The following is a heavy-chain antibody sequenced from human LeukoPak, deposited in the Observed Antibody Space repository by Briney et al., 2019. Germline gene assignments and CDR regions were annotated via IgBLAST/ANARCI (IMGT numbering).Heavy chain of an antibody. CDR2: IIPIFGTA. CDR1: GGTFSSYA. V-gene: IGHV1-69*13. Sequence: VASVKVSCKASGGTFSSYAISWVRQAPGQGLEWMGGIIPIFGTANYAQKFQGRVTITADESTSTAYVELSSLRSEDTAVYYCARARGWDGSGSYYIPYYFDYWGQGTLVTVSS. J-gene: IGHJ4*02. D-gene: IGHD3-10*01. CDR3: ARARGWDGSGSYYIPYYFDY.